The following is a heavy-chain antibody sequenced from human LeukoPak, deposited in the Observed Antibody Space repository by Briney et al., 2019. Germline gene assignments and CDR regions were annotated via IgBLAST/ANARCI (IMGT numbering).Heavy chain of an antibody. V-gene: IGHV4-30-2*01. D-gene: IGHD3-3*01. CDR2: IYHSGST. Sequence: PSETLSLTCAVSGGSISSGGYSWSWIRQPPGKGLEWIGYIYHSGSTYYNPSLKSRVTISVDRSKNQFSLKLSSVTAADTAVYYCAREIGREGYYDFWSGYYDYWGQGTLVTVSS. J-gene: IGHJ4*02. CDR1: GGSISSGGYS. CDR3: AREIGREGYYDFWSGYYDY.